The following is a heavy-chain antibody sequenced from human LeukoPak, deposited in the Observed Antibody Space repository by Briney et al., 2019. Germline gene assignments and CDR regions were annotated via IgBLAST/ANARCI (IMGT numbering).Heavy chain of an antibody. CDR2: IYYSGST. CDR1: GGSISSGGYY. CDR3: ASELDFDWLPYDAYDI. J-gene: IGHJ3*02. D-gene: IGHD3-9*01. V-gene: IGHV4-39*07. Sequence: SETLSLTCTVSGGSISSGGYYWSWIRQPPGKGLEWIGSIYYSGSTYYNPSLKSRVTISVDTSKNQFSLKLSSVIAADTAVYYCASELDFDWLPYDAYDIWGQGTMVTVSS.